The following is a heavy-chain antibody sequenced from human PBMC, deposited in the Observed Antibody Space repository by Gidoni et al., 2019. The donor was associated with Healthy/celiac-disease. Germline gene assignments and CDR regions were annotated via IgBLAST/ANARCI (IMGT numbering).Heavy chain of an antibody. CDR2: IYYSGTT. CDR1: GGSIRSSSYY. J-gene: IGHJ4*02. CDR3: AREGITASGFFDY. Sequence: QLQLQESGPGLVKPSETLSLTCTVSGGSIRSSSYYWGWIRQPPGKGLEWIGSIYYSGTTYYNPSLKSRVTISVETSKNQFSLKLTSVTAADTAVYYCAREGITASGFFDYWGQGTLVTVSS. D-gene: IGHD1-20*01. V-gene: IGHV4-39*07.